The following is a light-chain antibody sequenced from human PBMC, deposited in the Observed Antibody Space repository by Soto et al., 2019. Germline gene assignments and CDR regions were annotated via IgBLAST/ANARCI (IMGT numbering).Light chain of an antibody. J-gene: IGKJ4*01. CDR3: QQSHSLPLT. V-gene: IGKV1-39*01. Sequence: DIQMTQSPSSLSASVRDRVTITCRASQSISSYLNWYQQKPGKAPKLLIYAASSLQSGVPSRFSGSGSGTDFTLTISSLQPEDFATYYCQQSHSLPLTFGGGTKVDIK. CDR2: AAS. CDR1: QSISSY.